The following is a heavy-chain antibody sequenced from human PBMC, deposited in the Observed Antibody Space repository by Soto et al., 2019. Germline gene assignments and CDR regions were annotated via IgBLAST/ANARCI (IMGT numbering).Heavy chain of an antibody. V-gene: IGHV2-26*01. Sequence: QVTLKESGPVLVKPTETLTLRCTVSGLSITDSEMGVSWIRQPPGQPLEWLAHIDSSGEKSYRTFLKSRLAISKDISKRQIVLTMTNMDPADTATYYCARRHLAVAVSPWFDPWGQGIPLTVSS. J-gene: IGHJ5*02. CDR1: GLSITDSEMG. CDR2: IDSSGEK. CDR3: ARRHLAVAVSPWFDP. D-gene: IGHD6-19*01.